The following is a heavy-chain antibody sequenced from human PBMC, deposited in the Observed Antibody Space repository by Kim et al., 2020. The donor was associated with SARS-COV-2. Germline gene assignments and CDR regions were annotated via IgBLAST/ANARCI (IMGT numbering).Heavy chain of an antibody. D-gene: IGHD3-9*01. Sequence: GGSLRLSCAASGFTFDDYAMHWVRQAPGKGLEWVSGISWNSGSIGYADSVKGRFTISRDNAKNSLYLQMNSLRAEDTALYYCAKAILTGPPDYWGQGTLV. CDR3: AKAILTGPPDY. J-gene: IGHJ4*02. V-gene: IGHV3-9*01. CDR1: GFTFDDYA. CDR2: ISWNSGSI.